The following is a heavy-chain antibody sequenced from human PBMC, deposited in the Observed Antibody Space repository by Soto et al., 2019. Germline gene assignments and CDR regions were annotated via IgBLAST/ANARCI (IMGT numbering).Heavy chain of an antibody. J-gene: IGHJ4*02. CDR1: GFSLSTSGVG. CDR3: AHTSRGGYYGSGAGDDFDY. CDR2: IYWNDDK. D-gene: IGHD3-10*01. V-gene: IGHV2-5*01. Sequence: QITLKESGPTLVKPTQTLTLTCTFSGFSLSTSGVGVGWIRQPPGKALEWLALIYWNDDKRYSPSLKSRLTITKDTSKNQVVLTMTNMDPVDTATYYCAHTSRGGYYGSGAGDDFDYWGQGTLVTVSS.